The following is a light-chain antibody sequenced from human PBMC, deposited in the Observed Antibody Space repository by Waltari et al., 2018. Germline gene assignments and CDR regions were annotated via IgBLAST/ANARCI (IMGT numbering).Light chain of an antibody. CDR1: SSDVGGYNY. CDR3: SSYAGSNNHVV. J-gene: IGLJ2*01. CDR2: EVS. Sequence: QSALTQPPSASGSPGQSVTISCTGTSSDVGGYNYVSWYQQHPGKAPKLMIYEVSKRPSGGPDGFSGSKSGNTAALTVSGLQAEDEADYYCSSYAGSNNHVVFGGGTKLTVL. V-gene: IGLV2-8*01.